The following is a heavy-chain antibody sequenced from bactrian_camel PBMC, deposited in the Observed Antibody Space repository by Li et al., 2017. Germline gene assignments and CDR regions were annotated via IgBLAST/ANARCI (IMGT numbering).Heavy chain of an antibody. CDR2: INSGGGST. CDR3: AKSPYSDYVHPYNY. D-gene: IGHD4*01. Sequence: HVQLVESGGGLVQPGGSLRLSCAASGFTFRSYWMYWVRQAPGKGLEWVSAINSGGGSTYYADPVKGRFTISRDNAKNTVYLQLNSLKTEDMAMYYCAKSPYSDYVHPYNYWGQGTQVTVS. CDR1: GFTFRSYW. J-gene: IGHJ4*01. V-gene: IGHV3S1*01.